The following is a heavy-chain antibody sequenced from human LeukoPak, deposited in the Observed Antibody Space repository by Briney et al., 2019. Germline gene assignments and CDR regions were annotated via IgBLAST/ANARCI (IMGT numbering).Heavy chain of an antibody. CDR2: INHSGST. CDR3: ARASRGYCSGSNCPLMDN. CDR1: GGSFSGYY. V-gene: IGHV4-34*01. Sequence: SETLSLTCAVYGGSFSGYYWSWIRQPPGKGLEWIGEINHSGSTNYNPSLKSRVTISVDTSKNQFSLKLSSVTAADTAVYYCARASRGYCSGSNCPLMDNWGQGTLVTVSS. J-gene: IGHJ4*02. D-gene: IGHD2-15*01.